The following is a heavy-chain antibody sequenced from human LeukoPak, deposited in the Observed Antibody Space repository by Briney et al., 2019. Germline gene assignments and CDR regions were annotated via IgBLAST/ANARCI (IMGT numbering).Heavy chain of an antibody. Sequence: GGSLRLSCAGSGFALKSYSLTWVRQAPGKGLEWVSSISSTSAYIHYADSVKGRFTISRDNVDNVVYLEMNSLGAEDTATYYCAGVAVSGPTGWFDSWGQGTLVIVSS. J-gene: IGHJ5*01. CDR1: GFALKSYS. CDR3: AGVAVSGPTGWFDS. D-gene: IGHD2-8*02. CDR2: ISSTSAYI. V-gene: IGHV3-21*01.